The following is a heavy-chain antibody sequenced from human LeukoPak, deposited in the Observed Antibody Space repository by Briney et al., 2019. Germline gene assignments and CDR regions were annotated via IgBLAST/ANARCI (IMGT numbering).Heavy chain of an antibody. D-gene: IGHD1-26*01. J-gene: IGHJ4*02. CDR2: INSDGSTT. CDR3: ARDRGSTEFDY. V-gene: IGHV3-74*01. Sequence: RAGGSLRLSCAASGFTFSSNWMHWVRHAPGKGLVWVSRINSDGSTTSYADSVKGRFTISRDNAKNTVYLQMNSLRAEDTAVYFCARDRGSTEFDYWGQGTLVTVSS. CDR1: GFTFSSNW.